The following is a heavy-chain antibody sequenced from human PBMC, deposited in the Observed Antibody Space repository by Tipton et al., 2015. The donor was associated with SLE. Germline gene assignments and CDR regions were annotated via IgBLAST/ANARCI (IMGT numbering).Heavy chain of an antibody. V-gene: IGHV4-34*01. CDR2: INHSGST. D-gene: IGHD4-17*01. CDR3: ASDVFHGDYVNYYYYYMDV. CDR1: GGSFSGYY. J-gene: IGHJ6*03. Sequence: TLSLTCAVYGGSFSGYYWSWIRQPPGKGLEWIGEINHSGSTNYNPSLKSRVTISVDTSKNQFSLKLSSVTAADTAVYYCASDVFHGDYVNYYYYYMDVWGKGTTVTVSS.